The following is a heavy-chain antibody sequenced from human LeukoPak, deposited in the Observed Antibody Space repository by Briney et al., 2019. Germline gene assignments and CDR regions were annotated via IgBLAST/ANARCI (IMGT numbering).Heavy chain of an antibody. CDR1: GLSISNFW. V-gene: IGHV3-7*01. CDR3: VTDGDKWNDFEY. CDR2: IDKDGNEI. Sequence: GGSLRLSRAASGLSISNFWMHWVRQAPGKGLEWVAIIDKDGNEIKYVDSVKGRFTLSRDNGKNSVYLQMNSLRTEDTALYYCVTDGDKWNDFEYWGQGTLVTVSS. D-gene: IGHD1-1*01. J-gene: IGHJ4*02.